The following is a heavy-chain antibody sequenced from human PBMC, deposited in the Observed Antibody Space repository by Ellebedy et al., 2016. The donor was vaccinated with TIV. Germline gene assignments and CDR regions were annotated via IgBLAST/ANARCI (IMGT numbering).Heavy chain of an antibody. CDR1: GFTFSSYG. J-gene: IGHJ4*02. V-gene: IGHV3-48*02. CDR2: ISSSSSTI. CDR3: ARGLTMYYFDY. D-gene: IGHD3-10*02. Sequence: GESLKISCAASGFTFSSYGMNWVRQAPGKGLEWVSYISSSSSTIYYADSVKGRFTISRDNAKNSLYLQMNGLRDEGTAVYYCARGLTMYYFDYWGQGTLVTVSS.